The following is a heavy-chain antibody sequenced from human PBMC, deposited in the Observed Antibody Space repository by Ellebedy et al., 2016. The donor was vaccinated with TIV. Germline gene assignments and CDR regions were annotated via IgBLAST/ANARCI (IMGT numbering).Heavy chain of an antibody. CDR1: GITFTTYA. CDR2: ISSTGSQT. CDR3: AKGRGGGSDSSAPRYYFDY. Sequence: GESLKISCAASGITFTTYAMSWVRQAPGKGLEWVSTISSTGSQTYYADSVEGRFIISRDNSKKTLYLQMNSLRAEDTAVYYCAKGRGGGSDSSAPRYYFDYWGLGTLVTVSS. J-gene: IGHJ4*02. V-gene: IGHV3-23*01. D-gene: IGHD3-22*01.